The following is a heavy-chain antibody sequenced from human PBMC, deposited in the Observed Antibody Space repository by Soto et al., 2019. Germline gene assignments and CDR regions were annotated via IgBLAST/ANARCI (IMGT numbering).Heavy chain of an antibody. CDR2: ISDSGSRI. CDR3: AKPPGSDWSYLYFDY. CDR1: GFTFSTYA. J-gene: IGHJ4*02. D-gene: IGHD1-7*01. V-gene: IGHV3-23*01. Sequence: EVQLLESGGGLVQPGGSLRLSCAASGFTFSTYAMSWVRQAPGKGLEWVSVISDSGSRIYYADSVKGRFTISRDNSKNTLYLPMYSLRAEDTAVYYCAKPPGSDWSYLYFDYWGQGTLVTVSS.